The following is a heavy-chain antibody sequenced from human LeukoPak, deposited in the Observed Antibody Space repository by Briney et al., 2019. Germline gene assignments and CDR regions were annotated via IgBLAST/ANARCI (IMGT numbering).Heavy chain of an antibody. Sequence: ASVKVSCKASGYTFTSYGISWVRQAPGQGLEWMGWISAYNGNTNYAQKLQGRVTMTTDTSTSTAYMELRSLRSDDTPVYYCAREGNIAAAGPYYFDYWGQGTLVTVCS. CDR2: ISAYNGNT. D-gene: IGHD6-13*01. J-gene: IGHJ4*02. CDR1: GYTFTSYG. V-gene: IGHV1-18*01. CDR3: AREGNIAAAGPYYFDY.